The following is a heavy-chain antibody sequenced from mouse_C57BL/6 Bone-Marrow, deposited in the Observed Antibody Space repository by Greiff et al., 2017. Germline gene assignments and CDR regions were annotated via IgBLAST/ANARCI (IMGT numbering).Heavy chain of an antibody. J-gene: IGHJ1*03. CDR1: GFTFSNYW. CDR2: IRMKSDNYAT. V-gene: IGHV6-3*01. CDR3: TACITTVVGDFDV. Sequence: EVQLVESGGGLVQPGGSMKLSCVASGFTFSNYWMNWVRQSPEKGLEWVAQIRMKSDNYATHYAESVKGRFTISRDDSKSSVYLQMNNLRAEDTGVYYCTACITTVVGDFDVWGTGTTVTVSS. D-gene: IGHD1-1*01.